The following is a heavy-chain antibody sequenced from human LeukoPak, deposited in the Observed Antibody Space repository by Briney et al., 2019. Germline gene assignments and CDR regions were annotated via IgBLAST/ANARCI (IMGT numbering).Heavy chain of an antibody. CDR2: ISYDGSNK. D-gene: IGHD3-3*01. CDR3: ARDGNFWSGLYYFDY. CDR1: GFTFSSYA. Sequence: HPGGSLRLSCAASGFTFSSYAMHWVRQAPGKGLEWVAVISYDGSNKYYADSVKGRFTISRDNAKNTLYLQMNSLRAEDTAVYYCARDGNFWSGLYYFDYWGQGTLVTVSS. J-gene: IGHJ4*02. V-gene: IGHV3-30-3*01.